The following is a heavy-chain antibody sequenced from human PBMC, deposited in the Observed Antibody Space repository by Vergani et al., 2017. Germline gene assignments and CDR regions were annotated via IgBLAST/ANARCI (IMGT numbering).Heavy chain of an antibody. V-gene: IGHV1-18*01. CDR1: GYTFTTYG. J-gene: IGHJ4*02. D-gene: IGHD3-9*01. CDR2: ISAYNGDA. CDR3: AREPPLTGFFDY. Sequence: QIQLVQSGAEVKKPGASVKVSCKASGYTFTTYGISWVRQAPGQGLEWKGWISAYNGDANYAQKLQGRVTMTTDTSTSTAYMEVTSLRSDDTAVYYCAREPPLTGFFDYWGQGTLVTVSS.